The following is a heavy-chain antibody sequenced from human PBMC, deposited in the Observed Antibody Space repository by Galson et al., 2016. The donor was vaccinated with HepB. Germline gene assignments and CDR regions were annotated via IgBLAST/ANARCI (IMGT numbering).Heavy chain of an antibody. CDR2: IYSNGRT. J-gene: IGHJ1*01. D-gene: IGHD6-19*01. V-gene: IGHV4-61*09. CDR1: GGSISSGSYY. Sequence: TLSLTCIVSGGSISSGSYYWSWTRQSAGRGLEWIGHIYSNGRTKYNPSLNSRVTISVDMSKNQFSLKLSSVTATDTAVYYCARSDSSGWAEYFQLWGQGTLITVSS. CDR3: ARSDSSGWAEYFQL.